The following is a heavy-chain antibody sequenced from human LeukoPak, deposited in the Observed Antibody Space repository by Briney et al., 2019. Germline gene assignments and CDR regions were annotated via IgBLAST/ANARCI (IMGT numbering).Heavy chain of an antibody. CDR1: GFTVSSNY. Sequence: GGSLRLSRAASGFTVSSNYMSWVRQAPGKGLEWVSVIYSGGSTYYADSVKGRFTISRDNSKNTLYLQMNSLRAEDTAVYYCARDRRGASGWTLDYWGQGTLVTVSS. V-gene: IGHV3-66*01. CDR3: ARDRRGASGWTLDY. CDR2: IYSGGST. D-gene: IGHD6-19*01. J-gene: IGHJ4*02.